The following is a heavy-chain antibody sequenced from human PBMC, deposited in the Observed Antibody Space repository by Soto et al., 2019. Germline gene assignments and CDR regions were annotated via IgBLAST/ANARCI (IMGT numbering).Heavy chain of an antibody. D-gene: IGHD2-2*01. V-gene: IGHV4-59*01. Sequence: VSGGSISSYYWSWIRQPPGKGLEWIGYIYYSGSTNYSPSLKSRVTISVDTSKNQFSLKLSSVTAADTAVYYCARAQQGDIVVVPAAQFDYWGQGTLVTVSS. J-gene: IGHJ4*02. CDR3: ARAQQGDIVVVPAAQFDY. CDR1: GGSISSYY. CDR2: IYYSGST.